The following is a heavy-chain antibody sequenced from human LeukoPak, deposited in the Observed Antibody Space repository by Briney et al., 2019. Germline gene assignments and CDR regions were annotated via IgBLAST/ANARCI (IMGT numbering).Heavy chain of an antibody. Sequence: GGSLRLSCAASGFTFSTYWMSWVGQAPGKGREWVANIKHVGSEKYYVDSVKGRFTISRDNARNSLYLQMNSLRAEDTAVYYCARSGSYYDSSGYYFDYWGQGALVTVSS. D-gene: IGHD3-22*01. CDR1: GFTFSTYW. CDR2: IKHVGSEK. CDR3: ARSGSYYDSSGYYFDY. J-gene: IGHJ4*02. V-gene: IGHV3-7*01.